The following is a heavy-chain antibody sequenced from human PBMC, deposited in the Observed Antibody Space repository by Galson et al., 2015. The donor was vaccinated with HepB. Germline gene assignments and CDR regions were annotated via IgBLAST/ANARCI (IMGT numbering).Heavy chain of an antibody. V-gene: IGHV3-23*01. CDR3: AKDVGNWNYNSGYFDS. CDR2: ISGGGGNT. Sequence: SLRLSCATSGFTLRSYAMSWVRQAPGKGLEWVSGISGGGGNTLYVDSVKGRFTISRDNSKNTLYLQINSLRAEDTAVYYCAKDVGNWNYNSGYFDSWGQGTLVTVSS. J-gene: IGHJ4*02. CDR1: GFTLRSYA. D-gene: IGHD1-7*01.